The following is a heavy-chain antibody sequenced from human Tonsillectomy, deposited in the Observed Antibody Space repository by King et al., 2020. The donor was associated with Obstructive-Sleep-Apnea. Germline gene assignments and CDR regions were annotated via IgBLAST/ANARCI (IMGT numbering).Heavy chain of an antibody. Sequence: HVQLVESGGGVVQPGRSLRLSCAASRFTFSSYGMHWVRQAPGKGLEGVAFIQSDGSNKYYGDSVKGRFTISRDNSKKTVYLQMNSLRAEDTAVYYCAKDLYPGLDYWGQGTLVTVSS. J-gene: IGHJ4*02. D-gene: IGHD3-10*01. CDR2: IQSDGSNK. CDR1: RFTFSSYG. CDR3: AKDLYPGLDY. V-gene: IGHV3-30*02.